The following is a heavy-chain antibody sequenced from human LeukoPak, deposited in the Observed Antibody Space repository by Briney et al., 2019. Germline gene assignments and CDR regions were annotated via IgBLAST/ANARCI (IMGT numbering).Heavy chain of an antibody. CDR2: ISGSGGST. CDR1: GFTFSSYA. Sequence: GGSLRLSCAASGFTFSSYAMSWVRQAPGKGLEWVSAISGSGGSTYYADSVKGRFTISRDNSKNTLYLQMNSLRAEDTAVYYCAKARSGRLGYCSGGSCSTDFDYWGQGTLVTVSS. J-gene: IGHJ4*02. CDR3: AKARSGRLGYCSGGSCSTDFDY. V-gene: IGHV3-23*01. D-gene: IGHD2-15*01.